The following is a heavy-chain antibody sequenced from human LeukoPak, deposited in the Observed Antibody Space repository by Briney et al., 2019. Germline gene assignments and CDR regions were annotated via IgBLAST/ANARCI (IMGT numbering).Heavy chain of an antibody. J-gene: IGHJ4*02. CDR3: ASYENSGYETIDY. Sequence: GRSLRLSCAASGFTFSSYAMHWVRQAPGKGLEWVAVISYDGSNKYYADSVKGRFTISRDNSKNTLYLQMNSLRAEDTAVYYCASYENSGYETIDYWGQGTLVTVSS. CDR2: ISYDGSNK. V-gene: IGHV3-30*01. CDR1: GFTFSSYA. D-gene: IGHD3-22*01.